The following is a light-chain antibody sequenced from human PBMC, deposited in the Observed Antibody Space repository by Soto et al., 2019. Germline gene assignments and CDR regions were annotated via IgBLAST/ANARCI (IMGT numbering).Light chain of an antibody. CDR2: NNN. J-gene: IGLJ3*02. V-gene: IGLV1-44*01. CDR1: KSNIGRHY. CDR3: AAWDNSLNGWV. Sequence: QAVVAQPPSASGAPGQRVTISCSGSKSNIGRHYVYWYQQLPGTAPKLLIHNNNQRPSGVPDRVSGSKSGTSASLAINGLQPEDEADYFCAAWDNSLNGWVFGGGTQLTVL.